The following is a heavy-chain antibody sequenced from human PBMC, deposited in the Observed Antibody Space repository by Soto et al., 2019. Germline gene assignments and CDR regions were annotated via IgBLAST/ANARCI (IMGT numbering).Heavy chain of an antibody. J-gene: IGHJ4*02. CDR1: GYTFTGYY. D-gene: IGHD1-1*01. Sequence: SVQVSCKASGYTFTGYYMHWVRQAPGQGLEWMGWINPNSGGTNYAQKFQGRVTMTRDTSISTAYMELSRLRSDDTAVYYCYYTTGTNGEFDSFDSWGQGAPVTVAS. CDR3: YYTTGTNGEFDSFDS. V-gene: IGHV1-2*02. CDR2: INPNSGGT.